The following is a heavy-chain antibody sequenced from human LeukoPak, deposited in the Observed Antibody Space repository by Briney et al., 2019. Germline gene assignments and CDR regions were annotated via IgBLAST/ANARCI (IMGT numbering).Heavy chain of an antibody. CDR2: IYHSGST. V-gene: IGHV4-30-2*01. CDR3: ARDPGDYSFDY. D-gene: IGHD4-11*01. J-gene: IGHJ4*02. Sequence: PSQTLSLTCTVSGGSISSGGYYWSWIRQPPGKGLEWIGYIYHSGSTYYNPSLKSRVTISVDRSKNQFSLKLTSVTAADTAMYYCARDPGDYSFDYWGQGTLVTVSS. CDR1: GGSISSGGYY.